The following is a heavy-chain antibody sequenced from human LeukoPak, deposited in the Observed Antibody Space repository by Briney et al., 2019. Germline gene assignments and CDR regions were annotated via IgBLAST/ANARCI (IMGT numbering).Heavy chain of an antibody. CDR3: ARKEYCSSTSCPVGEDWFDP. V-gene: IGHV1-18*01. Sequence: GASVKVSCKASGYTFTSYGISWVRQAPGQGLEWMGWISAYNGNTNYAQKLQGRVTMTTDTPTSTAYMELRSLRSDDTAVYYCARKEYCSSTSCPVGEDWFDPWGQGTLVTVSS. CDR2: ISAYNGNT. CDR1: GYTFTSYG. J-gene: IGHJ5*02. D-gene: IGHD2-2*01.